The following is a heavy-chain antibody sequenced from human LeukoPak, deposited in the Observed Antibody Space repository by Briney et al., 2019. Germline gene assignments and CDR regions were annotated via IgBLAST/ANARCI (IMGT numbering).Heavy chain of an antibody. D-gene: IGHD6-19*01. Sequence: APVKVSCKASGYTFTSYGISWVRQAPGQGLEWMGWISAYNGNTNYAQKLQGRVTMTTDTSTSTAYMELRSLRSDDTAVYYCAREVGYSSGFFLYYFDYWGQGTLVTVSS. V-gene: IGHV1-18*01. CDR3: AREVGYSSGFFLYYFDY. J-gene: IGHJ4*02. CDR2: ISAYNGNT. CDR1: GYTFTSYG.